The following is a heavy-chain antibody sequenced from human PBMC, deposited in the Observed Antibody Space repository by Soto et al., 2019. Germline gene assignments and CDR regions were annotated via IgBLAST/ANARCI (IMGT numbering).Heavy chain of an antibody. CDR2: LSHDGNNQ. D-gene: IGHD2-21*01. V-gene: IGHV3-30-3*01. CDR1: GFTFSNYA. J-gene: IGHJ2*01. Sequence: QVQLVESGGGVVQPGRSLRLSCAVSGFTFSNYAMHWVRQAPGKGLEWLAILSHDGNNQYYADSAKGRFTISRDNSENTLYLQMNSLRTEDTAVFYCARDGATQMWRPWYFDLWGRGTLVTVSS. CDR3: ARDGATQMWRPWYFDL.